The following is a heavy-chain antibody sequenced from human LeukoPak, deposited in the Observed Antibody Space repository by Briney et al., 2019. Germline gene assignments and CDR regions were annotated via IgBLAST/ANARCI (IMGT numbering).Heavy chain of an antibody. D-gene: IGHD2-21*01. V-gene: IGHV4-61*09. CDR3: ARDVPPVGGAYAFDI. CDR1: GGSISSGSYY. CDR2: IYRSGST. J-gene: IGHJ3*02. Sequence: SETLSLTCTVSGGSISSGSYYWSWIRQPAGKRLEWIGHIYRSGSTNYNPSLKSRVTISVDKSKNRFSLKLSSVTAADTAVYYCARDVPPVGGAYAFDIWGQGTMVTVSS.